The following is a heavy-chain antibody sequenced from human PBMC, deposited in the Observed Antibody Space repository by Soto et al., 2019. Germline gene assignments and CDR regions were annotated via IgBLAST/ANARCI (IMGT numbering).Heavy chain of an antibody. V-gene: IGHV3-23*01. CDR2: ISGSGGST. J-gene: IGHJ3*02. Sequence: GGSLRLSCAASGFTFSSYAMSWVRQAPGKGLEWVSAISGSGGSTYYADSVKGRFTISRDNAKNSLYLQMNSLRDEDTAVYYCARSYDVVGAFDIWGQGTMVTVSS. CDR1: GFTFSSYA. CDR3: ARSYDVVGAFDI. D-gene: IGHD1-26*01.